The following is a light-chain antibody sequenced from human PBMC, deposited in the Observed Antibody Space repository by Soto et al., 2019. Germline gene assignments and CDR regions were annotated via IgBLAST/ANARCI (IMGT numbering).Light chain of an antibody. Sequence: DIQMTQSPSTLSASVGDRVTITCRASQSISSWLAWYQQKPGKAPKLLIYDASSLESGVPSRFSGSGFGTEFTLTISSLQPDDFATYYCQQYDTLWTFGQGAKADI. CDR1: QSISSW. CDR3: QQYDTLWT. J-gene: IGKJ1*01. V-gene: IGKV1-5*01. CDR2: DAS.